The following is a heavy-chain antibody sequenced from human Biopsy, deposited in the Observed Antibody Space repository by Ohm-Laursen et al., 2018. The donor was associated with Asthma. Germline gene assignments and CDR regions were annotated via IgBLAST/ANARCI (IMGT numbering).Heavy chain of an antibody. V-gene: IGHV3-7*01. CDR2: IKRDGTEK. J-gene: IGHJ1*01. Sequence: GSLRLSCTASGFTFGDYWMSWVRQVPGKGLEWVANIKRDGTEKNRVDSLKGRFTISRDNAKNSLYLQMNSLRAEDTAVYYCARTFHFWSPYHAEHYQLWGQGTLVTVPS. CDR1: GFTFGDYW. CDR3: ARTFHFWSPYHAEHYQL. D-gene: IGHD3-3*02.